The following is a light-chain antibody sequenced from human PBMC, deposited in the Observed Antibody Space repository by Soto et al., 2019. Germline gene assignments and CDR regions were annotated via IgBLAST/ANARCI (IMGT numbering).Light chain of an antibody. CDR2: ASS. V-gene: IGKV1-39*01. J-gene: IGKJ1*01. CDR1: QSISNY. CDR3: QQSYSTPRT. Sequence: DIQMTQSPSSLSASVGDRVTITCRASQSISNYLNWYQQKPGKAPKLQIYASSNLQSGVPSRFSGSGSGTDFTLTISSLQPEDFATYYCQQSYSTPRTFGQGTKMEIK.